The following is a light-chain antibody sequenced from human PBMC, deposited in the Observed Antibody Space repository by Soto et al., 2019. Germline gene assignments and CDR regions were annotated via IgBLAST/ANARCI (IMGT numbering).Light chain of an antibody. CDR3: QQYGTSPLT. CDR1: QSVGSTY. V-gene: IGKV3-20*01. J-gene: IGKJ3*01. CDR2: GVS. Sequence: EIVLTQSPGTLSLSPGERATLSCRASQSVGSTYLAWYQQKPGQAPMLLIYGVSSRATGIPDRFSGSGSGPDLILTISRLEPEDFAVYYCQQYGTSPLTFGPGTKVDI.